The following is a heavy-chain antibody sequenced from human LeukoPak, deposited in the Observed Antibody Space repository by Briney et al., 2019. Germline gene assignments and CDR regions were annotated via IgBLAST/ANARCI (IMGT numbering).Heavy chain of an antibody. CDR2: LDGDGTKT. D-gene: IGHD5-18*01. J-gene: IGHJ4*02. CDR3: ARAGYRIGLDS. V-gene: IGHV3-74*01. CDR1: GFTFSTYW. Sequence: GGSLRLSCAASGFTFSTYWIHWVRQAPGKGLVWVSRLDGDGTKTRYADSVKGRFTISRDNAKNTLYLQMNSLRDEDTAVYYCARAGYRIGLDSWGQGTLVTVSS.